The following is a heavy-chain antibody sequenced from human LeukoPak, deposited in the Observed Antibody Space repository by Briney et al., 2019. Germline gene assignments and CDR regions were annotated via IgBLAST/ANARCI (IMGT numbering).Heavy chain of an antibody. J-gene: IGHJ4*02. CDR3: ARHRGQADLDF. V-gene: IGHV4-59*01. D-gene: IGHD3-10*01. CDR2: IYYSGST. Sequence: PSETLSLTCTVSGGFINSYYWSWIRQPPGKGLEWIGYIYYSGSTSFNPSLKSRVIISADMSKNQFSLKLSSVTAADTAVYYCARHRGQADLDFWGQGTLVTVSS. CDR1: GGFINSYY.